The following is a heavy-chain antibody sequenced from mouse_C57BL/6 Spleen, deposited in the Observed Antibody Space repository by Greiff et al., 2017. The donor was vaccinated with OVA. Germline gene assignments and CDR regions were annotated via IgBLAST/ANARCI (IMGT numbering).Heavy chain of an antibody. CDR2: IDPEDGET. CDR1: GFNIKDYY. Sequence: VQLQQSGAELVKPGASVKLSCTASGFNIKDYYMHWVKQRTEQGLEWIGRIDPEDGETKYAPKFQGKATITADTSSNTACLQLSSLTSEDTAVYYCAHGGSPHYYAMDYWGQGTSVTVSS. CDR3: AHGGSPHYYAMDY. D-gene: IGHD1-1*02. V-gene: IGHV14-2*01. J-gene: IGHJ4*01.